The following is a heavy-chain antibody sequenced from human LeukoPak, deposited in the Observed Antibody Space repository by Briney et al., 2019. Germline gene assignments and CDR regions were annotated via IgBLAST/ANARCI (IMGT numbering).Heavy chain of an antibody. V-gene: IGHV4-39*01. CDR3: ASEAHRGGGFDS. CDR2: IYFTGNT. D-gene: IGHD3-16*01. Sequence: SETLSLTCTVSGGPISSDTYFWGWIRQPPGKGLEWIANIYFTGNTYYNPSLKSRATISVDTSKNQFSLTLSSVTAADTAVYYCASEAHRGGGFDSWGQGTQVTVSS. CDR1: GGPISSDTYF. J-gene: IGHJ4*02.